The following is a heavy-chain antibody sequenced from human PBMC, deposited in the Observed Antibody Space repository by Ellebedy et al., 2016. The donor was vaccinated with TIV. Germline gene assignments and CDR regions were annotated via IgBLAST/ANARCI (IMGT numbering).Heavy chain of an antibody. Sequence: ASVKVSCKASGYTFTDYGISWVRQAPGQGLEWMGWISSYNGNTDSAQNLQGRVTMTTDTSTSTAYMDLWSLTSDDTAVYYCARGLAYRGSHYWGQGTLVTVSS. CDR2: ISSYNGNT. V-gene: IGHV1-18*01. CDR3: ARGLAYRGSHY. J-gene: IGHJ4*02. D-gene: IGHD2-15*01. CDR1: GYTFTDYG.